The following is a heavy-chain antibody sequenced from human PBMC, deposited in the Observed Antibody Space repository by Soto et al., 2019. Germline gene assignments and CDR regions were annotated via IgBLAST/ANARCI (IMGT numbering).Heavy chain of an antibody. V-gene: IGHV1-24*01. CDR1: GYTLTELS. J-gene: IGHJ5*02. CDR3: ATTGTTGTTRRIWFDP. Sequence: ASVKVSCKVSGYTLTELSMHWVRQAPGKGLEWMGGFDPEDGETIYAQKFQGRVTMTEDTSTDTAYMELSSLRSEDTAVYYCATTGTTGTTRRIWFDPWGQGTLVTVSS. D-gene: IGHD1-1*01. CDR2: FDPEDGET.